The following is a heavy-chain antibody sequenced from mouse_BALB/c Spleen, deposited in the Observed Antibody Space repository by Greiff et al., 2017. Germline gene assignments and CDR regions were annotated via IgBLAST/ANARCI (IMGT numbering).Heavy chain of an antibody. D-gene: IGHD1-1*01. V-gene: IGHV14-4*02. CDR1: GFNIKDYY. J-gene: IGHJ2*01. CDR2: IDPENGDT. Sequence: EVKLMESGAELVRSGASVKLSCTASGFNIKDYYMHWVKQRPEQGLEWIGWIDPENGDTEYAPKFQGKATMTADTSSNTAYLQLSSLTSEDTAVYYGNGPLYYGSSYNFDYWGQVTTRTVSS. CDR3: NGPLYYGSSYNFDY.